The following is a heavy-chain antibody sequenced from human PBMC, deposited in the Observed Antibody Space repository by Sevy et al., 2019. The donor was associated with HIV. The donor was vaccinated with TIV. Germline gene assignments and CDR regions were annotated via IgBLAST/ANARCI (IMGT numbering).Heavy chain of an antibody. CDR1: GYTFTSYS. J-gene: IGHJ4*02. V-gene: IGHV1-46*01. D-gene: IGHD5-12*01. CDR3: AVPGFSGYDGVDQ. CDR2: INPSGGST. Sequence: ASVKVSCKASGYTFTSYSIHWVRQAPGQELERMGIINPSGGSTTYAQMFQGRVTLTRDKSTSTVFLELSSLRSDDTAVYYCAVPGFSGYDGVDQWGQGTLVTVSS.